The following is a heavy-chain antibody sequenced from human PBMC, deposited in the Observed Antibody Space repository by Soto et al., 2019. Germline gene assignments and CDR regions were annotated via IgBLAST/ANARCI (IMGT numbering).Heavy chain of an antibody. CDR3: ARAREPEYSSAIFFDI. V-gene: IGHV1-18*01. CDR2: ISAYNGNT. J-gene: IGHJ4*02. D-gene: IGHD5-18*01. CDR1: GYTFTSYG. Sequence: ASVKVSCRASGYTFTSYGISWVRQAPGQGLEWMGWISAYNGNTYYANSVKGRFTISRDISTNMVYLQMSSLTDEDTAVYYCARAREPEYSSAIFFDIWGQGALVTVSS.